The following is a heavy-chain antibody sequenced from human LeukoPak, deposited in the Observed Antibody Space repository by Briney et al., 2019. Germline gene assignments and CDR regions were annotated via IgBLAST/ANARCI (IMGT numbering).Heavy chain of an antibody. CDR2: ISGSGST. Sequence: SETLSLTCSVSGDSISYFYWSWIRQAAGKGLEWIGRISGSGSTYYSPSLKSRVTISVDTSKNQFSLKLSSVTAADTAVYYCARVRYSGYDGYYMDVWGKGTTVTIPS. D-gene: IGHD5-12*01. CDR3: ARVRYSGYDGYYMDV. CDR1: GDSISYFY. J-gene: IGHJ6*03. V-gene: IGHV4-4*07.